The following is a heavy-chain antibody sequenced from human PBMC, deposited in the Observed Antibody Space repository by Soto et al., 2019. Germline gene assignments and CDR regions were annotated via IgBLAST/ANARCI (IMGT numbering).Heavy chain of an antibody. CDR2: IYHSGST. D-gene: IGHD3-3*01. Sequence: SETLSLTCAVSGGSISSGGYSWSWIRQPPGKGLEWIGYIYHSGSTYYNPSLKSRVTISVDRSKNQFSLKLSSVTAADTAVYYCARGASINYDFWSGYPSYFDYWGQGTLVTVSS. CDR3: ARGASINYDFWSGYPSYFDY. J-gene: IGHJ4*02. V-gene: IGHV4-30-2*01. CDR1: GGSISSGGYS.